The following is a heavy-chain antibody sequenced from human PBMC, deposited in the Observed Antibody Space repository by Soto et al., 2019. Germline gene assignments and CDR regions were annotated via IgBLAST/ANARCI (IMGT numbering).Heavy chain of an antibody. J-gene: IGHJ6*02. Sequence: PRESLKISCKGSGYNFTNYWIGWVRQMPGKGLEWMGIIYPGDSDTKYNPSFQGQVTISADKSITTTYLQWSSLKASDTAIYYCAASIFYYGMDVWGQGTTVTVSS. V-gene: IGHV5-51*01. CDR3: AASIFYYGMDV. CDR1: GYNFTNYW. CDR2: IYPGDSDT.